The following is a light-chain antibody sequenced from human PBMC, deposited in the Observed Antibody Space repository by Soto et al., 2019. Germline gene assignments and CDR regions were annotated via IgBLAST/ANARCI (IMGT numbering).Light chain of an antibody. CDR2: GAS. V-gene: IGKV3-20*01. J-gene: IGKJ1*01. CDR3: QQYGSSPLT. CDR1: ESVSRN. Sequence: ELVMTQSPSTLSVSTGERATLSCRASESVSRNLAWYQQKPGRAPRLLIYGASSRATGIPDRFSGSGSGTDFTLTISRLEPEDFAVYYCQQYGSSPLTFGQGTKVDIK.